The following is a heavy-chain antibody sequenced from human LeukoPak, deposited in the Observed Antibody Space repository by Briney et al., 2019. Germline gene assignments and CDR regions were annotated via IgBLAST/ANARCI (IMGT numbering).Heavy chain of an antibody. CDR2: IIPIFGTA. Sequence: GSSVKVSCKASGGTFSSYAISWVRQAPGQGLEWMGGIIPIFGTANYAQKFQGRVTITTDESTSTAYMELSSLRSEDTAVYYCARASGYCGGDCYSAYDYWGQGTLVTVSS. J-gene: IGHJ4*02. D-gene: IGHD2-21*01. CDR1: GGTFSSYA. CDR3: ARASGYCGGDCYSAYDY. V-gene: IGHV1-69*05.